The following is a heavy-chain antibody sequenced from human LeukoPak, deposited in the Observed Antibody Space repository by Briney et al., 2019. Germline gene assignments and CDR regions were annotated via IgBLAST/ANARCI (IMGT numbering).Heavy chain of an antibody. D-gene: IGHD3-10*01. Sequence: PSETLSLTCSVSGGSISSYYWSWIRQPAGKGQEWIGRIYSSGTITYNPSLQSRVTMSVDTSKNEFSLKMSSVTAADTAVYYCTRDSGTTGEVKFDPWGQGTLVAVSS. CDR3: TRDSGTTGEVKFDP. CDR1: GGSISSYY. V-gene: IGHV4-4*07. CDR2: IYSSGTI. J-gene: IGHJ5*02.